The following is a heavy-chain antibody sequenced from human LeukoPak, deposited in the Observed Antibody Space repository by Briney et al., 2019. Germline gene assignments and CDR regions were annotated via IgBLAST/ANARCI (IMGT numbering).Heavy chain of an antibody. CDR1: GFTFSSYA. CDR2: ISYDGSNK. Sequence: GRSLRLSCAASGFTFSSYAMHWVRQAPGKGLEWVAIISYDGSNKYYADSVKGRLTISRDNSKNTLYLQLYSLRAEDTAVYYCARVGDYNGNYYLDYWGQGILVTVSS. D-gene: IGHD1-7*01. J-gene: IGHJ4*02. V-gene: IGHV3-30-3*01. CDR3: ARVGDYNGNYYLDY.